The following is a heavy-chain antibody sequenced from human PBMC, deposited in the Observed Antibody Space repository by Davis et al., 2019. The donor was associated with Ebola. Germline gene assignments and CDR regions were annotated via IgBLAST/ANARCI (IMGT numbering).Heavy chain of an antibody. CDR1: GFTFSSYA. J-gene: IGHJ4*02. D-gene: IGHD2-21*01. CDR3: AKPSVVVGDRTLGFDF. Sequence: GESLKISCAASGFTFSSYAMHWVRQAPGKGQERVAVLSYDGSIKDYAESVKGRFTISRDNSKNTLYLQMNSLRPEDTAVYYCAKPSVVVGDRTLGFDFWGQGTLVTVSS. V-gene: IGHV3-30*18. CDR2: LSYDGSIK.